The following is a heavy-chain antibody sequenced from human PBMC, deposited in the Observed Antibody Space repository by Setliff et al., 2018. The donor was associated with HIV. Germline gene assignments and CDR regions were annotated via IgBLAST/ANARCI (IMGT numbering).Heavy chain of an antibody. J-gene: IGHJ3*02. CDR2: ISAYNGNT. V-gene: IGHV1-18*01. CDR3: ARMIVLSASSPPNAFDI. Sequence: ASVKVSCKASGYTFTSYGISWVRQAPGQGLEWMGWISAYNGNTNYAQKRQGRVTMTTDTSTITAYMELRSLRSDDTAVYYCARMIVLSASSPPNAFDIWGQGTMVTVSS. D-gene: IGHD3-22*01. CDR1: GYTFTSYG.